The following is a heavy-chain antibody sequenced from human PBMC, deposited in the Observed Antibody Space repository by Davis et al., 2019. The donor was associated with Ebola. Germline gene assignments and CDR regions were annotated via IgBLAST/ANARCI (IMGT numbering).Heavy chain of an antibody. Sequence: AASVKVSCKASGYTFTSYPMHWVRQAPGQRLEWMGWINAGNGNTKYSQKFQGRVTITRDTSASTAYMELGSLGSEDTAVYYCAGGSTMSQWGQGTLVTVSS. J-gene: IGHJ4*02. CDR3: AGGSTMSQ. D-gene: IGHD3-10*02. CDR1: GYTFTSYP. CDR2: INAGNGNT. V-gene: IGHV1-3*01.